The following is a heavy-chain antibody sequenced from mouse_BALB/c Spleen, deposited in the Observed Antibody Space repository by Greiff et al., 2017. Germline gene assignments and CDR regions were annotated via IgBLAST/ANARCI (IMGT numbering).Heavy chain of an antibody. V-gene: IGHV5-4*02. CDR1: GFTFSDYY. J-gene: IGHJ3*01. Sequence: EVKLMESGGGLVKPGGSLKLSCAASGFTFSDYYMYWVRQTPEKRLEWVATISDGGSYTYYPDSVKGRFTISRDNAKNNLYLQMSSLKSEDTAMYYCARDGRDYYGYDGAWFAYWGQGTLVTVSA. D-gene: IGHD2-2*01. CDR3: ARDGRDYYGYDGAWFAY. CDR2: ISDGGSYT.